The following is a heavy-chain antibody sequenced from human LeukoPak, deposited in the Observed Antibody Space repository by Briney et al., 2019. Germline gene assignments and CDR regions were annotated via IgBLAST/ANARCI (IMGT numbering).Heavy chain of an antibody. CDR2: ICYSGST. V-gene: IGHV4-59*01. D-gene: IGHD3-22*01. CDR1: GGSISSYY. Sequence: SETLSLTCTVSGGSISSYYWSWIRQPPGKGLEWIGYICYSGSTNYNPSPKSRVTISVDTSKNQFSLKLSSVTAADTAVYYCARPNYYDVLGAFDIWGQGTMVTVSS. J-gene: IGHJ3*02. CDR3: ARPNYYDVLGAFDI.